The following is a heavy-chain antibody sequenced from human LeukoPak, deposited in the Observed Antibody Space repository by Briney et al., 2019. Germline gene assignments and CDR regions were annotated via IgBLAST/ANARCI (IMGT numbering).Heavy chain of an antibody. CDR3: ARDRGDSDAFDI. CDR2: IHSGGNT. J-gene: IGHJ3*02. V-gene: IGHV3-53*01. D-gene: IGHD3-10*01. Sequence: GGSLRLSCAASGFTVSSNYMSWVRQAPGKGLEWVSVIHSGGNTYYADSVKGRFTISRDNSRNTLYLQMHSLRSEDTAVYYCARDRGDSDAFDIWGQGTMVTVSS. CDR1: GFTVSSNY.